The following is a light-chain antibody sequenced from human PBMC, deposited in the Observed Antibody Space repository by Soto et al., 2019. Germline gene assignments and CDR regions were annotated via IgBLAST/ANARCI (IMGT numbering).Light chain of an antibody. CDR2: LEGSGNY. CDR1: SGHSSYI. J-gene: IGLJ3*02. V-gene: IGLV4-60*03. CDR3: ETWDSNIHWV. Sequence: QAVLTQSSSASASLGSSVKLTCTLSSGHSSYIIAWHQQQPGKAPRYLMKLEGSGNYNKGSGVPDRFSGSSSGADRYLTISNLQSEDEADYYCETWDSNIHWVFGGGTKVTVL.